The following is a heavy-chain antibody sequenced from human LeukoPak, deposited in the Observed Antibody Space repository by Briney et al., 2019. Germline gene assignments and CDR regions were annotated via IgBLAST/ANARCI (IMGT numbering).Heavy chain of an antibody. D-gene: IGHD3-22*01. CDR3: AKAFGTNGYYQLPIDD. CDR2: ISGSGTIT. Sequence: GGSLRLSCTASKFTFRNFGMTWVRQAPGKGLDWVSFISGSGTITNYADSVKGRFTISRDNAKNTLYLQLNNLRAEDTAIYYCAKAFGTNGYYQLPIDDWGQGTLVTVSS. J-gene: IGHJ4*02. V-gene: IGHV3-23*01. CDR1: KFTFRNFG.